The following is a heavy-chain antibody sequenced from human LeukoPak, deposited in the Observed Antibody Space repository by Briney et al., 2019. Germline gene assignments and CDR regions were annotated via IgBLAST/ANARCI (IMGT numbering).Heavy chain of an antibody. D-gene: IGHD5-24*01. CDR3: ARGVRRGVMVEMATIY. CDR2: INSDGSST. V-gene: IGHV3-74*01. CDR1: GFTFSSYW. Sequence: PGGSLRLSCAASGFTFSSYWMHWVRQAPGKGLVWVSRINSDGSSTSYADSVKGRFTISRDNAKNTLYLQMNSLRAEDTAVYYCARGVRRGVMVEMATIYWGQGTLVTVSS. J-gene: IGHJ4*02.